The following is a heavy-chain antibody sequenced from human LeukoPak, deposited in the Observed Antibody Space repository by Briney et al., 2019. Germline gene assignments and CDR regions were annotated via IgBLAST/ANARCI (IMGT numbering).Heavy chain of an antibody. J-gene: IGHJ4*02. CDR2: FDPEDGET. CDR1: GYTLTELS. D-gene: IGHD1-26*01. Sequence: ASVKVSCKVSGYTLTELSMHWVRPAPGKGLEWMGGFDPEDGETIYAQKFQGRVTMTEDTSTDTAYMELSSLRSEDTAVYYCATAQWELGSNYFDYWGQGTLVTVSS. V-gene: IGHV1-24*01. CDR3: ATAQWELGSNYFDY.